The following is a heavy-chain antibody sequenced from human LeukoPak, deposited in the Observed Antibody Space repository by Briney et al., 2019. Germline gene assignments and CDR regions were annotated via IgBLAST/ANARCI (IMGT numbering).Heavy chain of an antibody. V-gene: IGHV3-23*01. J-gene: IGHJ4*02. Sequence: PGGSLRLSCAASGFTFSSYAMTWVRQAPGKGLEGVSVISGSGGSTYYAASVKGRFTISRDNSKNTLYLQMNSLRAEDTAVYYCAKGAVRGVIPFDYWGQGTLVTVSS. CDR1: GFTFSSYA. CDR3: AKGAVRGVIPFDY. D-gene: IGHD3-10*01. CDR2: ISGSGGST.